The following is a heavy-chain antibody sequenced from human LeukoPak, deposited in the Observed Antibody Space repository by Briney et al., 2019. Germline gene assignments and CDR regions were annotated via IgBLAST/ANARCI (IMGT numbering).Heavy chain of an antibody. CDR2: IYYSGST. V-gene: IGHV4-59*01. CDR1: GGSISIYY. CDR3: ARTSREKGSGSYYNPASGYYYYMDV. D-gene: IGHD3-10*01. Sequence: SETLSLACTVSGGSISIYYWSWIRQPPGKGLEWIGYIYYSGSTNYNPSLKSRVTISVDTSKNQFSLKLSSVTAADTAVYYCARTSREKGSGSYYNPASGYYYYMDVWGKGTTVTVSS. J-gene: IGHJ6*03.